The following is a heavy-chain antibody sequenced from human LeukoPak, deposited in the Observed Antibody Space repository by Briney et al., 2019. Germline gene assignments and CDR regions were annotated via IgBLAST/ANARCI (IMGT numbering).Heavy chain of an antibody. CDR2: IYYSGST. J-gene: IGHJ4*02. Sequence: SETLSLTCTVSGGSISSYYWSWIRQPPGKGLEWIGYIYYSGSTNYNPSLQSRVTMSVDTSKNQFSLKLNSMTAADTAVYYCAGGFSYGSNGRGFDYWGQGTLVTVSS. D-gene: IGHD4-23*01. CDR3: AGGFSYGSNGRGFDY. V-gene: IGHV4-59*12. CDR1: GGSISSYY.